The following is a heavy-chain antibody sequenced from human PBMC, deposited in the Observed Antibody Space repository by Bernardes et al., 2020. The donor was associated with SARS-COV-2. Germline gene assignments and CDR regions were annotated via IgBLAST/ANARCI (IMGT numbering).Heavy chain of an antibody. D-gene: IGHD3-22*01. J-gene: IGHJ3*02. CDR1: GHTLSELS. CDR3: ATDVRGGVVVTPGGFDI. CDR2: FMPEDGET. V-gene: IGHV1-24*01. Sequence: ASVKVSCKVSGHTLSELSMHWVRQAPGKGLEWMGGFMPEDGETIHAQKFQGRVTMAEDTSTDTAYMELSSLRSEDTAVYYCATDVRGGVVVTPGGFDIWGQGTMVTVSS.